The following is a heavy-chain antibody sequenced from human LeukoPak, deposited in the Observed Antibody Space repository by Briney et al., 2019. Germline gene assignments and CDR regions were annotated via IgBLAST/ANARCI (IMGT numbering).Heavy chain of an antibody. CDR3: AKDRFYYFDY. V-gene: IGHV3-30*18. D-gene: IGHD3-3*01. Sequence: GGSLRLSCAASGFTFSSDAMHWVHQAPGKGLEWVAVISYDGSNKYYADSVKGRFTISRDNSKNTLYLQMNSLRAEDTAVYYCAKDRFYYFDYWGQGTLVTVSS. J-gene: IGHJ4*02. CDR1: GFTFSSDA. CDR2: ISYDGSNK.